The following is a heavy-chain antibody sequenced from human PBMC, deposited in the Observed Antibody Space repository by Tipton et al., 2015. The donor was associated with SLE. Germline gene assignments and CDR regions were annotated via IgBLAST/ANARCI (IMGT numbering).Heavy chain of an antibody. J-gene: IGHJ4*02. CDR2: ISWNGGVT. V-gene: IGHV3-11*06. Sequence: SLRLSCAASGFTFSDYYMSWIRQAPGKGLEWVSGISWNGGVTDYADSVQGRFTISRDSGKNTLYLEMNSLTVADTGVYYCARDSKGLLWGQGTQVTVSA. D-gene: IGHD5-18*01. CDR3: ARDSKGLL. CDR1: GFTFSDYY.